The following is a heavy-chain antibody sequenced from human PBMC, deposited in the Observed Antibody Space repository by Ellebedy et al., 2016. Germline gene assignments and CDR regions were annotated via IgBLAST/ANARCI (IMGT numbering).Heavy chain of an antibody. J-gene: IGHJ5*02. D-gene: IGHD6-19*01. CDR1: GYTFTGYY. CDR3: ARGQQWLVRDNWFDP. CDR2: INPNSGST. V-gene: IGHV1-2*04. Sequence: ASVKVSCKASGYTFTGYYMHWVRQSPGQGLEWMGWINPNSGSTNYAQKFQGWVTMTRDTSIGTAYMELSRLRSDDTAVYYCARGQQWLVRDNWFDPWGQGTLVTVSS.